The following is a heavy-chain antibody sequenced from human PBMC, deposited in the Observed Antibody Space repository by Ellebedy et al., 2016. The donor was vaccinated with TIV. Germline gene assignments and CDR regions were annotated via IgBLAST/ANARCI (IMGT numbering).Heavy chain of an antibody. J-gene: IGHJ2*01. CDR1: GGSISSYY. CDR3: ARRGILDYGNYHWYFDL. V-gene: IGHV4-4*07. Sequence: SETLSLTXTVSGGSISSYYWSWIRQPAGKGLEWIGRVYISGSTSSNPSLKSRVTMSVDTSKNQFSLKLSSVTAADTAVYYCARRGILDYGNYHWYFDLWGRGTLVTVSS. CDR2: VYISGST. D-gene: IGHD4-11*01.